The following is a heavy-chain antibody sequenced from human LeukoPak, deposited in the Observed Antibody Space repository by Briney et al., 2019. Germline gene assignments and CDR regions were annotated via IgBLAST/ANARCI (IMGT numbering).Heavy chain of an antibody. CDR2: INPNSGGT. V-gene: IGHV1-2*02. D-gene: IGHD3-10*01. J-gene: IGHJ5*02. CDR1: GYTFTCYY. Sequence: ASAKVSCKASGYTFTCYYMHWVRQAPGQGLEWMGWINPNSGGTNYAQKFQGRVTMTRDTSISTAYMELSRLRSDDTAVYYCARDRNTMVRGVNNWFDPWGQGTLVTVSS. CDR3: ARDRNTMVRGVNNWFDP.